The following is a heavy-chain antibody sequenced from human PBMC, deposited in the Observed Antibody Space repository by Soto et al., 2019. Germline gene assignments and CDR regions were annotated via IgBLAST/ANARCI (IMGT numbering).Heavy chain of an antibody. V-gene: IGHV4-39*01. CDR1: SGSISVTNVF. Sequence: SETLSLTCTVSSGSISVTNVFWGWVRQPPGKGLEWIGNIDYSGTAYFSPSLATRVTFHVDTSKNQFSLTLYSVTAADTAVYYCARITGRNLDYWGQGILVTVSS. D-gene: IGHD1-20*01. J-gene: IGHJ4*02. CDR3: ARITGRNLDY. CDR2: IDYSGTA.